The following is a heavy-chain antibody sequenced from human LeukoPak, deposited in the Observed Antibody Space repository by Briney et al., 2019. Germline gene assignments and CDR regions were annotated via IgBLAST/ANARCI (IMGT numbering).Heavy chain of an antibody. J-gene: IGHJ4*02. Sequence: PSETLSLTCTVSGGSISSYYWSWIRQPPGKGLEWIGYIYYSGSTNYNPSLKSRVTLSVDTSKNQFSLNLSSVTAADTAVYYCARIEDSSGYYFRFDYWGQGTLVTVSS. CDR3: ARIEDSSGYYFRFDY. D-gene: IGHD3-22*01. V-gene: IGHV4-59*01. CDR1: GGSISSYY. CDR2: IYYSGST.